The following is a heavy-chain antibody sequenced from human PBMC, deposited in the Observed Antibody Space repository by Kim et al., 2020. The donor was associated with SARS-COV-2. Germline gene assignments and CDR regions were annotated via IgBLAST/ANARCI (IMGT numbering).Heavy chain of an antibody. CDR1: GGSFSGYY. Sequence: SETLSLTCAVYGGSFSGYYWSWIRQPPGKGLEWIGEINHSGSTNYNPSLKSRVTISVDTSKNQFSLKLSSVTAADTAVYYCARGSHVLLWFGERPFDYWGQGTLVTVSS. CDR2: INHSGST. D-gene: IGHD3-10*01. V-gene: IGHV4-34*01. CDR3: ARGSHVLLWFGERPFDY. J-gene: IGHJ4*02.